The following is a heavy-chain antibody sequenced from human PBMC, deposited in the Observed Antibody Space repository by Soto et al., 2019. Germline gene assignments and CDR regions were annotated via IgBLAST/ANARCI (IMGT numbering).Heavy chain of an antibody. CDR2: MNAKSGDT. Sequence: ASVKVSCKASGYTFSDFDINWLRQAAGQGPEWMGWMNAKSGDTFSAQRLQGKFNMTWDTSLSTAYMEVGSLTSDDAAIYYCARGNPFNYAGFDVWGQGTTVPVSS. CDR1: GYTFSDFD. J-gene: IGHJ6*02. D-gene: IGHD3-16*01. V-gene: IGHV1-8*01. CDR3: ARGNPFNYAGFDV.